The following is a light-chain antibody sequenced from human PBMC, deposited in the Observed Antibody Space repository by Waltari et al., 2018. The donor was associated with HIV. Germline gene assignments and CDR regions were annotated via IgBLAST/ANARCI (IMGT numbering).Light chain of an antibody. V-gene: IGLV3-21*02. CDR2: DDT. Sequence: SYVLTQPASVSVAPGQTANVTCGGDNVESKSVHWYQQRAGKAPILVLYDDTDRPSGSPERFSGSNLGNTATLTISRVEAGDEGDYYCHVWESSSDEYVFGTGTKVTV. J-gene: IGLJ1*01. CDR3: HVWESSSDEYV. CDR1: NVESKS.